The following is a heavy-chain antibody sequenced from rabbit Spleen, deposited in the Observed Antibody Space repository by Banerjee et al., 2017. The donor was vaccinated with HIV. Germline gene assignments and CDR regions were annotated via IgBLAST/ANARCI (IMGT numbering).Heavy chain of an antibody. V-gene: IGHV1S40*01. D-gene: IGHD5-1*01. CDR1: GFTISSGYW. CDR2: ISTADGIT. CDR3: ARNLGDWRNL. Sequence: QSLEESGGDLVKPGASLTLSCKASGFTISSGYWIDWVRQAPGKGLEWIGCISTADGITYYATWVNGRFTISSDNAQNTVDLQMNSLTAADTATYFCARNLGDWRNLWGPGTLVTVS. J-gene: IGHJ4*01.